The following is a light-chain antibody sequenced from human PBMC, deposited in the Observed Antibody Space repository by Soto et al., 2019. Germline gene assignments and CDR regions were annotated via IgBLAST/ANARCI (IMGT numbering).Light chain of an antibody. J-gene: IGKJ2*01. V-gene: IGKV3-15*01. Sequence: EILLTQSPGALAVSPGEVATLSCRASQSVRDHLAWYQQKPGQAPRLLIYRASIRATGVPARFSGSGSGTEFTLTISGLQSEDVSIYFCQHYNFWPHSFGQGTKVDI. CDR3: QHYNFWPHS. CDR1: QSVRDH. CDR2: RAS.